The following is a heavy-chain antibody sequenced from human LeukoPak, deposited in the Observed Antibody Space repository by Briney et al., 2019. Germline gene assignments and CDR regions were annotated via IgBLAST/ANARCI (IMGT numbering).Heavy chain of an antibody. CDR3: AKDSELVQAYDFAY. V-gene: IGHV3-30*02. Sequence: GGSLRLSCAACGFTFSSYGRHWVRQAPGKGLEWVAFIRYDGSNKYSADSVKGRFTISRDNYTNTLYLQMNSLRAEDTAVYYCAKDSELVQAYDFAYCAQGILVTGSS. J-gene: IGHJ4*02. CDR2: IRYDGSNK. D-gene: IGHD1-1*01. CDR1: GFTFSSYG.